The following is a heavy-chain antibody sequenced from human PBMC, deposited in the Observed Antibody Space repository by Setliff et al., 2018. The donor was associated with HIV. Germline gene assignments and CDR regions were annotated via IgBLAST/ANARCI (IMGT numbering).Heavy chain of an antibody. CDR2: IYFSESP. Sequence: SETLSLTCSVSGDSISNPNYYWGWIRQPPGKGLEWIGSIYFSESPYYNPSLSSRVTISVDTSTNQFSLRLSSVTAADTAVYYCARSFGWGAFNVWGQGTVVT. J-gene: IGHJ3*01. V-gene: IGHV4-39*07. D-gene: IGHD6-19*01. CDR3: ARSFGWGAFNV. CDR1: GDSISNPNYY.